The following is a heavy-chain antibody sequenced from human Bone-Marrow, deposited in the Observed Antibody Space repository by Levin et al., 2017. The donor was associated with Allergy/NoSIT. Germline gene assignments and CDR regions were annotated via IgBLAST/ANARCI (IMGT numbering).Heavy chain of an antibody. Sequence: SQTLSLTCTVSGGSLSDSYWNWIRQPPGKGLEWVGYVYYSGSTNYNPSLKSRVTITVDTSKNQFSLKVISVTAADTAVYYCARASTLWFYYMDVWGKGTTVTVSS. V-gene: IGHV4-59*01. D-gene: IGHD2-21*01. CDR3: ARASTLWFYYMDV. CDR1: GGSLSDSY. J-gene: IGHJ6*03. CDR2: VYYSGST.